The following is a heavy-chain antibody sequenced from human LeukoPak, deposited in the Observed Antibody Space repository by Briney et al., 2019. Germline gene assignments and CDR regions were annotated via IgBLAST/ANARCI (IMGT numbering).Heavy chain of an antibody. CDR3: ARDLLGSSSRT. D-gene: IGHD7-27*01. Sequence: ASVKVSCKASAYTFTGYYMYWVRQAPGQGLEWMGRINPNSGGTNYAQKFQGRVTMTRDTSISTAYMELSRLRSDDTAVYYCARDLLGSSSRTWGQGTLVTVSS. V-gene: IGHV1-2*06. J-gene: IGHJ5*02. CDR2: INPNSGGT. CDR1: AYTFTGYY.